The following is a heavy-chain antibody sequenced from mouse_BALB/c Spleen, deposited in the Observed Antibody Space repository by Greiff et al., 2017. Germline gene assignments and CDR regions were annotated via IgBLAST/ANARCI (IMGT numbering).Heavy chain of an antibody. CDR3: ARGDYGRLWYFDV. CDR2: ISSGGST. J-gene: IGHJ1*01. D-gene: IGHD1-1*01. CDR1: GFTFSSYA. V-gene: IGHV5-6-5*01. Sequence: EVMLVESGGGLVKPGGSLKLSCAASGFTFSSYAMSWVRQTPEKRLEWVASISSGGSTYYPDSVKGRFTISRDNARNILYLQMSSLRSEDTAMYYCARGDYGRLWYFDVWGAGTTVTVSS.